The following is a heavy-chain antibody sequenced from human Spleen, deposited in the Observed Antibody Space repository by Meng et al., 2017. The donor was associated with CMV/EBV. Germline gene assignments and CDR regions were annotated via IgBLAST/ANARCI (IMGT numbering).Heavy chain of an antibody. D-gene: IGHD3-3*01. J-gene: IGHJ4*02. CDR3: STALYDFWSGYSGYFDS. CDR2: IKSKTDDGTT. CDR1: TFSAAW. V-gene: IGHV3-15*01. Sequence: TFSAAWMSWVRQAPGKGLEWVGRIKSKTDDGTTDYAAPVKGRFTISRDDSKNTLYLEMINLKIADTAVYYCSTALYDFWSGYSGYFDSWGQGTLVTVSS.